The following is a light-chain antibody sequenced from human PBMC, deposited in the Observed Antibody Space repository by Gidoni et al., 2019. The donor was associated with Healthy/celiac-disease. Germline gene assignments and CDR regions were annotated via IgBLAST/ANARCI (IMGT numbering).Light chain of an antibody. CDR2: YAS. J-gene: IGKJ1*01. V-gene: IGKV6-21*02. Sequence: KYASQSISGVPSRFSGSGSGTDFTLTINSLEAEDAATYYCHQSSSLPKTFGQGTKVEIK. CDR3: HQSSSLPKT.